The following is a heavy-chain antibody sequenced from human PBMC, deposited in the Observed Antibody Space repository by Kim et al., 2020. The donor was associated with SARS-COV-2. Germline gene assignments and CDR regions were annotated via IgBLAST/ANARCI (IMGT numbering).Heavy chain of an antibody. D-gene: IGHD2-15*01. J-gene: IGHJ4*02. V-gene: IGHV3-74*01. CDR3: VKGGAH. Sequence: AGSTTGYAASVKGRFPIARDNTKNTVNLQMNSLRGDDTAVYYCVKGGAHWGQGSLVTVSS. CDR2: AGSTT.